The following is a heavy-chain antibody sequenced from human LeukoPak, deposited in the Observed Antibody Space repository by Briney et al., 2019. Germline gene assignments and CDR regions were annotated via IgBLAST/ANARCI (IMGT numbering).Heavy chain of an antibody. Sequence: PGGSLRLSCAASGFTFDDYGMSWVRQAPGKGLEWVSAISGSGGSTYYADSVKGRFTISRDNSKNTLYLQMNSLRAEDTAVYYCAKVVDRVRGVIQYYYYYYMDVWGKGTTVTISS. CDR3: AKVVDRVRGVIQYYYYYYMDV. CDR2: ISGSGGST. V-gene: IGHV3-23*01. D-gene: IGHD3-10*01. CDR1: GFTFDDYG. J-gene: IGHJ6*03.